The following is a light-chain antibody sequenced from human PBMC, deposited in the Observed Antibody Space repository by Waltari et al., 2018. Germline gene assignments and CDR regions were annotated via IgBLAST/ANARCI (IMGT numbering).Light chain of an antibody. CDR1: QSISTY. V-gene: IGKV1-39*01. J-gene: IGKJ4*01. CDR3: QQTYSTLRT. CDR2: SAS. Sequence: DIQMTQSPSSLSASVGDTVTITCRASQSISTYLNWYQQKPGKAPNLLVYSASSLQSGGPSRFTGSGAGTDFTLTITSLQPEDFATYYCQQTYSTLRTFGGGTKVEIK.